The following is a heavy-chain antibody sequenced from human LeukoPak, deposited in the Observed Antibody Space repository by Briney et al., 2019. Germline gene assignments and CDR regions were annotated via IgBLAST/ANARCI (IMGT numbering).Heavy chain of an antibody. J-gene: IGHJ6*03. CDR1: GYTFTSYG. D-gene: IGHD5-12*01. V-gene: IGHV1-18*01. CDR3: ARAAITLNRGLYYYYMDV. Sequence: ASVKVSCKASGYTFTSYGISWVRQAPGQGLEWMGWISAYNGNTNYAQKLQGRVTMTTDTSTSTAYMELRSLRSDDTAVYYCARAAITLNRGLYYYYMDVWGKGTTVTVSS. CDR2: ISAYNGNT.